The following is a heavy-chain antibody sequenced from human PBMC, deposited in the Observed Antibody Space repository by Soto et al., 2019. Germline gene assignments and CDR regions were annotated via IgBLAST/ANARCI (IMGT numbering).Heavy chain of an antibody. D-gene: IGHD3-22*01. J-gene: IGHJ4*02. Sequence: LRLSCAASGFTVSSNYMSWVRQAPGKGLEWVSVIYSGGSTYYADSVKGRFTISRDNSKNTLYLQMNSLRAEDTAVYYCAKDLPGYYYDSSGYPDYWGQGTLVTVSS. CDR3: AKDLPGYYYDSSGYPDY. CDR2: IYSGGST. V-gene: IGHV3-53*01. CDR1: GFTVSSNY.